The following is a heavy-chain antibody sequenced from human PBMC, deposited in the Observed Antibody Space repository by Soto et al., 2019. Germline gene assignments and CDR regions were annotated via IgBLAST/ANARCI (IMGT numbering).Heavy chain of an antibody. CDR2: IYYSGST. D-gene: IGHD4-17*01. Sequence: QVQLQESGPGLVKPSQTLSLTCTVSGGSISSGGYYWSWIRQHPGKGLEWIGYIYYSGSTYYNPSLKSRVTISVDTSKNQFSLKLSSVTAADTAVYYCAIGSGLYGDQNDAFDIWGQGTMVTVSS. J-gene: IGHJ3*02. CDR3: AIGSGLYGDQNDAFDI. CDR1: GGSISSGGYY. V-gene: IGHV4-31*03.